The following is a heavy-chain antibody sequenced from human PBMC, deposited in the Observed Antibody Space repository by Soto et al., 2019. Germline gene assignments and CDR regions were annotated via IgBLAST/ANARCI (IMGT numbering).Heavy chain of an antibody. CDR3: ARGRYGEY. CDR2: ISAHNGNT. V-gene: IGHV1-18*01. J-gene: IGHJ4*02. D-gene: IGHD3-10*01. CDR1: GYIFTTYG. Sequence: QVHLVQSGAEVKKPGASVKVSCKGSGYIFTTYGITWVRQAPGQGLEWMGWISAHNGNTDYAQKLEGRVTVTSDTSTSTAYMELRTLRSDDTAVYYCARGRYGEYWGQGALVTVSS.